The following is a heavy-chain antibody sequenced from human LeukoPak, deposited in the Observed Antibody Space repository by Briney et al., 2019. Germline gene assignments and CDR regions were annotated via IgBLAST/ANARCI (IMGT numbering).Heavy chain of an antibody. Sequence: ETLSLTCTVSGGSISSYYWSWLRQPPGKGLEWIGYIYYSGSTNINPSLKSRVTISVDTSKNQFSLKLSSVTAADTAVYYCARGGLEYQLLSYFDYWGQGTLVTVSS. CDR1: GGSISSYY. V-gene: IGHV4-59*01. J-gene: IGHJ4*02. CDR2: IYYSGST. D-gene: IGHD2-2*01. CDR3: ARGGLEYQLLSYFDY.